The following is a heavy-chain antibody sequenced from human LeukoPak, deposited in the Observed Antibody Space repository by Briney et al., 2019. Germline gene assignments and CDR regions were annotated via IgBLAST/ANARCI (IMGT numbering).Heavy chain of an antibody. CDR1: GGSISSYY. Sequence: PSETLSLTCTVSGGSISSYYWSWIRQPPGKGLEWIGYIYYSGSTNYNPSLKSRVTISVDTSKNQFSLKLSSVTAADTAVYYCARRGVRSSCWENYFDYWGQGTLVTVSS. V-gene: IGHV4-59*08. D-gene: IGHD6-13*01. CDR3: ARRGVRSSCWENYFDY. CDR2: IYYSGST. J-gene: IGHJ4*02.